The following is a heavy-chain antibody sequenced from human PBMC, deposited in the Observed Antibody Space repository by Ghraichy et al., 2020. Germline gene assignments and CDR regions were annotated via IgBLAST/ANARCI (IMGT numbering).Heavy chain of an antibody. CDR1: GFTFSSYW. J-gene: IGHJ3*01. CDR3: ARVKYSVGTFDL. Sequence: GGSLRLSCATSGFTFSSYWMSWVRQVPGKGLEWVANIKQDGSEKYYVDSVKGRFTISRDNAKNSLHLQMNSLRAEDTAVYYCARVKYSVGTFDLWGQGTMVTVSS. V-gene: IGHV3-7*04. CDR2: IKQDGSEK. D-gene: IGHD5/OR15-5a*01.